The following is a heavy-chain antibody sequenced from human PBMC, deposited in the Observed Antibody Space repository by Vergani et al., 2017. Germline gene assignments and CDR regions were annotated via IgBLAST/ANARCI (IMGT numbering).Heavy chain of an antibody. D-gene: IGHD2-21*02. CDR3: ARYCGGDCYLQDAFDI. CDR2: IYTGGST. V-gene: IGHV3-53*01. Sequence: EVQLVESGGGLIQPVGSLRLSCAASGFTVSSNYMSGVRQAPAQGREWVAVIYTGGSTYYADSVKGRFTISRDNSKNTLYLQMNSLGAEDTAVYYCARYCGGDCYLQDAFDIWGQGTMVTVSS. CDR1: GFTVSSNY. J-gene: IGHJ3*02.